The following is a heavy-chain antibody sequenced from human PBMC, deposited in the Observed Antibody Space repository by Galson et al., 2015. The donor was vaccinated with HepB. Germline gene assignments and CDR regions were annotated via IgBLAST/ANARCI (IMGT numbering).Heavy chain of an antibody. CDR3: ARDGGSSGNWP. CDR1: GGSFSTSP. CDR2: IIPIFGTT. V-gene: IGHV1-69*01. Sequence: VSCKASGGSFSTSPIRWVRQAPGQGLEWMGGIIPIFGTTNYAQKFQGRVTITADESTSTAYMELSSLKSEDTAMYYCARDGGSSGNWPWGQGTLVTVSS. J-gene: IGHJ5*02. D-gene: IGHD1-1*01.